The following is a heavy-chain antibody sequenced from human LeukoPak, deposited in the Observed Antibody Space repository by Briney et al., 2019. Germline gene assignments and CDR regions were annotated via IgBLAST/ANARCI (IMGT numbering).Heavy chain of an antibody. CDR1: GFTFSSYA. CDR3: ARGYCTNSVCYSPWFDP. D-gene: IGHD2-8*01. J-gene: IGHJ5*02. Sequence: GRSLRLSCAASGFTFSSYAMHWVRQAPGKGLEWVAVISYDGSNKYYADSVKGRFTISRDNSKNTLYLQMNSLRAEDTAVYYCARGYCTNSVCYSPWFDPWGQGTLVTVSS. CDR2: ISYDGSNK. V-gene: IGHV3-30-3*01.